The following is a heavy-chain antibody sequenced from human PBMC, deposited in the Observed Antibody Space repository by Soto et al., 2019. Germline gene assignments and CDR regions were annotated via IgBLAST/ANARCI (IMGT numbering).Heavy chain of an antibody. CDR3: ARDVVDSSGYHQKGYYFDY. J-gene: IGHJ4*02. D-gene: IGHD3-22*01. CDR2: IYYSGST. V-gene: IGHV4-31*03. Sequence: QVQLQESGPGLVKPSQTLSLTCTVSGGSISSGGYYWSWIRQHPGKGLEWIGYIYYSGSTYYNPSLKSRVTISVDTSKNQFSLKLSSVTAADTAVYYCARDVVDSSGYHQKGYYFDYWGQGTLVTVSS. CDR1: GGSISSGGYY.